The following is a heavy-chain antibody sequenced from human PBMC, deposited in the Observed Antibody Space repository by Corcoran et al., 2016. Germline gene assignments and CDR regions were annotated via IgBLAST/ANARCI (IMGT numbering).Heavy chain of an antibody. J-gene: IGHJ6*02. CDR3: ARDQAYCSSTSCPNYYYGMDV. CDR2: IWYDGSNK. CDR1: GFTFSSYG. D-gene: IGHD2-2*01. V-gene: IGHV3-33*01. Sequence: QVQLVESGGGVVQPERSLRLSCAASGFTFSSYGMHWVRPAPGKGLEWVAVIWYDGSNKYYADSVKGRFTISRDNSKNTLYLQMNSLSAEDTAVYYCARDQAYCSSTSCPNYYYGMDVWGQGTTVTVSS.